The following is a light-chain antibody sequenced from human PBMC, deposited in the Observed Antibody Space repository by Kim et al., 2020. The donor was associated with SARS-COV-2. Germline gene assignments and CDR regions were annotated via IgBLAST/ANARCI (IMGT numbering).Light chain of an antibody. CDR2: AVT. V-gene: IGLV2-11*01. Sequence: GQSVTIPCTATSGDIGGHNYVSWYQHHPGKAPKLMIYAVTKRPSGVPDRFSGSKSGNTASLTISGLQAEDEADYYCCAYAGSYILLFGGGTKLTVL. CDR3: CAYAGSYILL. CDR1: SGDIGGHNY. J-gene: IGLJ2*01.